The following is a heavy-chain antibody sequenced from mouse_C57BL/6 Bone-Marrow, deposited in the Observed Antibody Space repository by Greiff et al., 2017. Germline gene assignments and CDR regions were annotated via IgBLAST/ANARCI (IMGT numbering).Heavy chain of an antibody. J-gene: IGHJ2*01. CDR3: ARQGLYYYGSSYYFDY. CDR1: GIDFSRYW. V-gene: IGHV4-1*01. D-gene: IGHD1-1*01. CDR2: INPDSSTI. Sequence: EVQLQESGGGLVQPGGSLKLSCAASGIDFSRYWMSWVRRAPGKGLEWIGEINPDSSTINYAPSLKDKFIISRDNAKNTLYLQMSKVRSEDTALYYCARQGLYYYGSSYYFDYWGQGTTLTVSS.